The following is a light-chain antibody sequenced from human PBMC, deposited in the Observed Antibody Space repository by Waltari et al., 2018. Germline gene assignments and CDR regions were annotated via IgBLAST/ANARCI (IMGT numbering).Light chain of an antibody. J-gene: IGKJ4*01. Sequence: EIVLTQSPATLSLSPGERATLSCRASHSVSRYLAWYQQRPGQAPRLLIYDASNRATGIPARFSGSGSETDVTLTISSLEPEDFAVYYCQQRSNWPLTFGGGTKVEIK. CDR2: DAS. CDR1: HSVSRY. CDR3: QQRSNWPLT. V-gene: IGKV3-11*01.